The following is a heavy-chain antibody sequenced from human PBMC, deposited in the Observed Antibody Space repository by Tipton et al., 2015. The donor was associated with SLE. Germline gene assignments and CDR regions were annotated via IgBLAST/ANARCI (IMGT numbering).Heavy chain of an antibody. Sequence: TLSLTCAVYGGSFSGYYWSWIRQPPGKGLEWIGEINHSGSTNYNPSLKSRVTISVDTSKNQFSLKLSSVTAADTAVYYCARLRQWLGSDYWGQGTLVTVSS. CDR1: GGSFSGYY. CDR3: ARLRQWLGSDY. V-gene: IGHV4-34*01. D-gene: IGHD3-22*01. CDR2: INHSGST. J-gene: IGHJ4*02.